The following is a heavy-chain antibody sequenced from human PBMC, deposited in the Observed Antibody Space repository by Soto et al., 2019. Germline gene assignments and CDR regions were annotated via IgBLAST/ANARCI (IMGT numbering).Heavy chain of an antibody. CDR2: IYATGTT. CDR3: VRDGTKTLRDWFDP. Sequence: SETLSLTCTVSGASISGFYRSWIRKSAGKGLEWIGRIYATGTTDYNPSLKSRVMMSVDTSKKQFSLKLRSVTAADTAVYYCVRDGTKTLRDWFDPWGQGISVTVSS. J-gene: IGHJ5*02. CDR1: GASISGFY. V-gene: IGHV4-4*07. D-gene: IGHD1-1*01.